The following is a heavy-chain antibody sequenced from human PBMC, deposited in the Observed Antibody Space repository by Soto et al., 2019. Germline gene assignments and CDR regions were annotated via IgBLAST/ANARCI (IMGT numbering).Heavy chain of an antibody. V-gene: IGHV3-49*03. D-gene: IGHD3-10*01. CDR3: IGSFXF. CDR1: GFPFANFL. Sequence: PGGSLRLSCTGSGFPFANFLMSWFRQAPGKGLEWVGFIRSQPYGGTTQYAASVRGRFTISRDDSKGIAYLQMNSLKSEDSGVYYCIGSFXFWSQGTLVTVSS. J-gene: IGHJ1*01. CDR2: IRSQPYGGTT.